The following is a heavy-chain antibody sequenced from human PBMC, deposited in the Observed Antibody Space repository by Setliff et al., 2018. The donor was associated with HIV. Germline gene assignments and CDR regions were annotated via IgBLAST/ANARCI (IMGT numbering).Heavy chain of an antibody. J-gene: IGHJ4*02. CDR1: GYTFTNYD. CDR3: ARGIAAAGPY. D-gene: IGHD6-13*01. CDR2: INPNSGGT. Sequence: ASVKVSCKASGYTFTNYDINWVRQATGQGLEWMGWINPNSGGTNYAQKFQGWVTMTRDTSISTAYMELSRLRSDDTAVYYCARGIAAAGPYWGQGTLVTVSS. V-gene: IGHV1-2*04.